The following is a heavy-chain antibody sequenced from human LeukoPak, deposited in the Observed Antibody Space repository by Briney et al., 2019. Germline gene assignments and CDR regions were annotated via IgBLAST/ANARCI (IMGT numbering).Heavy chain of an antibody. CDR3: AKDRSCSSTSCYFDY. Sequence: ASVKVSCKASGYTFTGYYMHWVRQAPGQGLEWMGWINPNSGGTNYAQKFQGRVTTTRDTSISTAYMELSRLRSDDTAIYYCAKDRSCSSTSCYFDYWGQGTLVTVSS. CDR2: INPNSGGT. J-gene: IGHJ4*02. D-gene: IGHD2-2*01. V-gene: IGHV1-2*02. CDR1: GYTFTGYY.